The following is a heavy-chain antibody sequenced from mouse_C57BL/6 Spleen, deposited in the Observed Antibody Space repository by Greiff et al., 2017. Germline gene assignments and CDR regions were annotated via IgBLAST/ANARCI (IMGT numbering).Heavy chain of an antibody. Sequence: EVHLVESGPGLVKPSQSLSLTCSVTGYSITSGYYWNWIRQFPGNKLEWMGYISYDGSNNYNPSLKNRISITRDTSKNQFFLKLNSVTTEDTATYYCARYGNYEGWFAYWGQGTLVTVSA. CDR2: ISYDGSN. D-gene: IGHD2-1*01. J-gene: IGHJ3*01. CDR3: ARYGNYEGWFAY. V-gene: IGHV3-6*01. CDR1: GYSITSGYY.